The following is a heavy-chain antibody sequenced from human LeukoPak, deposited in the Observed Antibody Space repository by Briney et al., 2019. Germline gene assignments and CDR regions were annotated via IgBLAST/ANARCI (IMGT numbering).Heavy chain of an antibody. CDR1: GGSISSSSYY. CDR3: ARLRYSNYVDY. CDR2: IYYSGST. J-gene: IGHJ4*02. Sequence: KPSETLSLTCTVSGGSISSSSYYWGWIRQPPGKGLEWIGSIYYSGSTYYNPSLKSRVTISVDTPKNQFSLKLSSVTAADTAVYYCARLRYSNYVDYWGQGTLVTVSS. V-gene: IGHV4-39*01. D-gene: IGHD4-11*01.